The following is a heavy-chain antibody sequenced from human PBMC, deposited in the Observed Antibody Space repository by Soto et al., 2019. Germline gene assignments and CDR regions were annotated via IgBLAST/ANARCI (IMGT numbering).Heavy chain of an antibody. CDR3: AKSNDYVWGSGS. Sequence: QVQLQESGPGLVKPSGTLSLTCAVSGGSISSNNWWTWVRQSPGKGLEWIGEIYHSGYTKYNPSLKSRLTMSVDKSKNEFSLKLSSVTATDTAVYYCAKSNDYVWGSGSWGQGTLVTVSS. CDR1: GGSISSNNW. V-gene: IGHV4-4*02. CDR2: IYHSGYT. D-gene: IGHD3-16*01. J-gene: IGHJ5*02.